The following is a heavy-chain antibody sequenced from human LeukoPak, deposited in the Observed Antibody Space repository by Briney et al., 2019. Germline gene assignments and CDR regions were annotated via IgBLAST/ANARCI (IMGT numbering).Heavy chain of an antibody. CDR2: IKQDGSEK. CDR3: ASYYDSSGYFDAFDI. J-gene: IGHJ3*02. V-gene: IGHV3-7*05. D-gene: IGHD3-22*01. CDR1: GFTFSSYC. Sequence: GGSLRLSCAASGFTFSSYCMSWVRQAPGKGLEWVADIKQDGSEKYYVDSVKGRFTISRDNAKNSLYLQMNSMRAEDTAVYYCASYYDSSGYFDAFDIWGQGTMVTVSS.